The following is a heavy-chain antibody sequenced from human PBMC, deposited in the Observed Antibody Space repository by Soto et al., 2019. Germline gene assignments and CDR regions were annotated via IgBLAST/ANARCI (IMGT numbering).Heavy chain of an antibody. V-gene: IGHV3-23*01. CDR1: GFTFSSYA. Sequence: GGSLRLSCAASGFTFSSYAMSWVRQAPGKGLEWVSAISGSGGSTYYADSVKGRFTISRDNSKNTLYLQMNSLRAEDTAVYYCAVGQMPINDYYDFWSGYWGPYYYYYMDVWGKGTTVTVSS. J-gene: IGHJ6*03. CDR2: ISGSGGST. CDR3: AVGQMPINDYYDFWSGYWGPYYYYYMDV. D-gene: IGHD3-3*01.